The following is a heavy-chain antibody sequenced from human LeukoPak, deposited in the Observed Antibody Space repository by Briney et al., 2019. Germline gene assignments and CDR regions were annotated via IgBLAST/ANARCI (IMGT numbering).Heavy chain of an antibody. V-gene: IGHV4-61*02. CDR1: GGSISSGSYY. D-gene: IGHD2-2*01. Sequence: PSQTLSLTCTVSGGSISSGSYYWSWIRQPAGKGLEWIGRTYTSGSTNYNPSLKSRVTISVDTSKNQFSLKLSSVTAADTAVYYCARASSRYCSSTSCYDYYYYYMDVWGKGTTVTVSS. CDR3: ARASSRYCSSTSCYDYYYYYMDV. J-gene: IGHJ6*03. CDR2: TYTSGST.